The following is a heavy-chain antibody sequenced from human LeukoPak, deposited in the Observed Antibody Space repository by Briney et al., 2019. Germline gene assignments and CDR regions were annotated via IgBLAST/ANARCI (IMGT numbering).Heavy chain of an antibody. CDR2: ISYDGSNK. D-gene: IGHD1-26*01. CDR1: GFTFSSYG. V-gene: IGHV3-30*18. J-gene: IGHJ3*02. Sequence: GRSLRLSCAASGFTFSSYGTHWVRQAPGKGLEWVAVISYDGSNKYYADSVKGRFTISRDNSKNTLYLQMNSLRAEDTAVYYCAKSGSGSYYDAFDSWGQGTMVTVSS. CDR3: AKSGSGSYYDAFDS.